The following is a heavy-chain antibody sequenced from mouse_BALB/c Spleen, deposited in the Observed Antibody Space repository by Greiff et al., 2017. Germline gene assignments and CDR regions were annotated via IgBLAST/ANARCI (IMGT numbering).Heavy chain of an antibody. J-gene: IGHJ2*01. CDR2: ISDGGSYT. Sequence: EVQLVESGGGLVKPGGSLKLSCAASGFTFSSYTMSWVRQTPEKRLEWVATISDGGSYTYYPDSVKGRFTISRDNAKNNLYLQMSSLKSEDTAMYYCARGYYGSSYYFDYWGQGTTLTVSS. CDR1: GFTFSSYT. D-gene: IGHD1-1*01. CDR3: ARGYYGSSYYFDY. V-gene: IGHV5-4*02.